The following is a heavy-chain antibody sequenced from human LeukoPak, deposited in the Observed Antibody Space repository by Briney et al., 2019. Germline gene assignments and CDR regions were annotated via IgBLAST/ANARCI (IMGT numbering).Heavy chain of an antibody. D-gene: IGHD1-26*01. CDR3: ASKGQWELPPPDAFDI. CDR1: GYTLTELS. V-gene: IGHV1-24*01. Sequence: GASVKVSCKVSGYTLTELSMHWVRQAPGKGLEWMGGFDPEDGETIYAQKFQGRVTMTEDTSTDTAYMELSSLRSEDTAVYYCASKGQWELPPPDAFDIWGQGTMVTVSS. J-gene: IGHJ3*02. CDR2: FDPEDGET.